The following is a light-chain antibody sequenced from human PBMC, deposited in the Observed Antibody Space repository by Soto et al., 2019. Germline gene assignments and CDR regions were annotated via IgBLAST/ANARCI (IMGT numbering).Light chain of an antibody. Sequence: QSVLTQPPSVSAAPGQKVTISCSGSSSNIESNYVSWYQQLPGTAPKLLIYDNDQRLSGIPDRFSGSKSGTSATLGITGLQTGDEADYYCATWDHSLSAGVFGGGTQLTVL. CDR1: SSNIESNY. CDR2: DND. V-gene: IGLV1-51*01. CDR3: ATWDHSLSAGV. J-gene: IGLJ2*01.